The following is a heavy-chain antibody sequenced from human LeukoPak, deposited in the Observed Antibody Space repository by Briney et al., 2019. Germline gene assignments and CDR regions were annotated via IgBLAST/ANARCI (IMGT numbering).Heavy chain of an antibody. V-gene: IGHV3-23*01. CDR2: ISDSGGGT. J-gene: IGHJ4*02. CDR3: AKLPGRAADY. CDR1: GFIFSSYW. Sequence: PGGSLRLSCAASGFIFSSYWMSWVRQAPGKGLEWVSGISDSGGGTYYADSVKGRFTISRDNSKNTLYLQMNSLRAEDTAVYYCAKLPGRAADYWGQGTLVTVSS.